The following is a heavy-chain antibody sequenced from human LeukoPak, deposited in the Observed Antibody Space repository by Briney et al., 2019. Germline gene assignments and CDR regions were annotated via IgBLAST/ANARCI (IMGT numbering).Heavy chain of an antibody. CDR2: IYYSGST. CDR3: ARRLRQQLPYYYYYMDV. Sequence: SETLSLTCTVSGGSISSSSYYWGWIRQPPGKGLEWIGSIYYSGSTYYNPSLKSRVTISVDTSKNQFSLKLSSVTAADTAVYYCARRLRQQLPYYYYYMDVWGKGTTVTVSS. D-gene: IGHD6-13*01. J-gene: IGHJ6*03. V-gene: IGHV4-39*01. CDR1: GGSISSSSYY.